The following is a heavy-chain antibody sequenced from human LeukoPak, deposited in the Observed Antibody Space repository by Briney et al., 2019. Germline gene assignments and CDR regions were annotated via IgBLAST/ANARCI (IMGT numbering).Heavy chain of an antibody. D-gene: IGHD2-2*01. V-gene: IGHV3-23*01. Sequence: GGSLRLSCAASGFTFSSYSIKWVRQAPGKGLEWVSAISSSGGSTYFVDSVKGRFTISRDNSKNTLYLQMSSLIAEDTAVYYCAKDSYDCSSTSCYLADYWGQGTLVTVSS. CDR2: ISSSGGST. CDR3: AKDSYDCSSTSCYLADY. CDR1: GFTFSSYS. J-gene: IGHJ4*02.